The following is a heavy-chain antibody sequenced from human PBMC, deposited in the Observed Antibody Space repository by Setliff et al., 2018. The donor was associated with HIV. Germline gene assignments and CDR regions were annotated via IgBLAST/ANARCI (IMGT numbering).Heavy chain of an antibody. CDR1: GFTFSHYY. CDR2: IKQDESEK. J-gene: IGHJ4*02. CDR3: AKDSAFDSSGYFDY. Sequence: GGSLRLSCAASGFTFSHYYMSWVRQAPGKGLEWVANIKQDESEKNYVESVKGRFTISRDNAKNSLYLQMNSLRAEDMALYYCAKDSAFDSSGYFDYWGQGTLVTVSS. D-gene: IGHD3-22*01. V-gene: IGHV3-7*03.